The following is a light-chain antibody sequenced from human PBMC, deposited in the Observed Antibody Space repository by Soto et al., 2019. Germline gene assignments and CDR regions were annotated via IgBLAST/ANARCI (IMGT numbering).Light chain of an antibody. J-gene: IGLJ2*01. V-gene: IGLV2-14*01. CDR1: SSDIGDYIY. CDR2: DVS. Sequence: QSVLTQPASVSGSPGQSITISCTGTSSDIGDYIYVSWYQQHPGKAPKLMIHDVSDRPSGVSNRFSGSKSGNTASLTISGLQAEDEADYYCSSYSSSSTLIFGGGTKPTVL. CDR3: SSYSSSSTLI.